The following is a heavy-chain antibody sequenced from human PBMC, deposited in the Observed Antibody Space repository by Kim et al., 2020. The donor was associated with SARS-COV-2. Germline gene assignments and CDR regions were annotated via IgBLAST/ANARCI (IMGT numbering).Heavy chain of an antibody. CDR1: GFTFSSYA. CDR2: ISYDGSNK. CDR3: AKTGTTIFGVDTPYYFDY. V-gene: IGHV3-30-3*02. J-gene: IGHJ4*02. Sequence: GGSLRLSCAASGFTFSSYAMHWVRQAPGKGLEWVAVISYDGSNKYYADSVKGRFTISRDNSKNTLYLQMNSLRAEDTAVYYCAKTGTTIFGVDTPYYFDYWGQETLVTVSS. D-gene: IGHD3-3*01.